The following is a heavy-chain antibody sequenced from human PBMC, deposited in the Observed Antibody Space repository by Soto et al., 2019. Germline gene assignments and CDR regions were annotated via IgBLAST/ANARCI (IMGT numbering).Heavy chain of an antibody. D-gene: IGHD1-26*01. CDR1: GYTFTSYA. CDR2: INAGNGNT. Sequence: ASVKVSCKAPGYTFTSYAMHWVRQAPGQRLEWMGWINAGNGNTKYSQKFQGRVTITRDTSASTAYMELSSLRSEDTAVYYCARSGALDYYYYGMDVWGQGTTVTVPS. J-gene: IGHJ6*02. CDR3: ARSGALDYYYYGMDV. V-gene: IGHV1-3*01.